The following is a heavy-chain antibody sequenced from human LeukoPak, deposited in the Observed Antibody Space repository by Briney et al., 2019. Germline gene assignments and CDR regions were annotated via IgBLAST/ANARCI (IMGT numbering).Heavy chain of an antibody. CDR3: ITEPHDYGDFTFGY. Sequence: PGGSLRLSCSASDLSFKNVWMSWVRQAPGKGLEWVGRISSKSDGGTTDYAAPVKGRFTISRDDSTDTLSLQMSSLKAEDTALYFCITEPHDYGDFTFGYWGQGTLVTVSS. V-gene: IGHV3-15*01. CDR1: DLSFKNVW. D-gene: IGHD4-17*01. CDR2: ISSKSDGGTT. J-gene: IGHJ4*02.